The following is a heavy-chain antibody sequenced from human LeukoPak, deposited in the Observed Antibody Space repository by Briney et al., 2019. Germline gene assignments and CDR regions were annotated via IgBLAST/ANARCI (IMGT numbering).Heavy chain of an antibody. D-gene: IGHD2-2*01. Sequence: ASVKVSCKASGYTFTSYDINWVRQAPGQGLERMGWMNPNSGNTGYAQKFQGRVTMTRNTSISTAYMELSSLRSEDTAVYYCARGRKYQLLPGVNWFDPWGQGTLVTVPS. CDR2: MNPNSGNT. CDR3: ARGRKYQLLPGVNWFDP. CDR1: GYTFTSYD. V-gene: IGHV1-8*01. J-gene: IGHJ5*02.